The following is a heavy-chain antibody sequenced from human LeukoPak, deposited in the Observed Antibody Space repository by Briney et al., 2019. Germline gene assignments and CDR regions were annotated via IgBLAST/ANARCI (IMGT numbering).Heavy chain of an antibody. Sequence: SETLSLTCAVSGGSFSGYYWSWIRQPPGKGLEWIGEVNHSGSTNYNPSLKSRVTISVDTSKNQFSLKLSSVTAADTAVYYCARGSPDIVVVPAVRRYFDYWGQGTLVTVSS. CDR2: VNHSGST. D-gene: IGHD2-2*01. J-gene: IGHJ4*02. CDR1: GGSFSGYY. CDR3: ARGSPDIVVVPAVRRYFDY. V-gene: IGHV4-34*01.